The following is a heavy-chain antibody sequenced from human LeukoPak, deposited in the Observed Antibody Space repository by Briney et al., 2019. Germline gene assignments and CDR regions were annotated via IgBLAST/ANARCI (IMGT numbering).Heavy chain of an antibody. V-gene: IGHV1-8*01. CDR1: GYTFTSYD. D-gene: IGHD3/OR15-3a*01. J-gene: IGHJ6*03. Sequence: ASVKVSCKASGYTFTSYDFNWVRQATGQGLEWMGWMNPNSGNTCYAQKFQGRVTMTKNTSITTAYMEMSSLRSEDTAVYYCARALSWTTDSYYYMDVWGKGTTVTVS. CDR3: ARALSWTTDSYYYMDV. CDR2: MNPNSGNT.